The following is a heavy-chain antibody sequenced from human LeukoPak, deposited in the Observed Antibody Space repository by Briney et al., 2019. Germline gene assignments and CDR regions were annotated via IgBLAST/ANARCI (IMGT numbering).Heavy chain of an antibody. D-gene: IGHD5-18*01. Sequence: GGSLRLSCAASGFTFRNLGMHWVRQAPGKGLEWVAFVENDGGTKYYADSVKGRFTISRDNAKNSLYLQMNSLRAEDTAVYYCARLYSRVGPFDYWGQGTLVTVSS. V-gene: IGHV3-30*12. CDR2: VENDGGTK. J-gene: IGHJ4*02. CDR3: ARLYSRVGPFDY. CDR1: GFTFRNLG.